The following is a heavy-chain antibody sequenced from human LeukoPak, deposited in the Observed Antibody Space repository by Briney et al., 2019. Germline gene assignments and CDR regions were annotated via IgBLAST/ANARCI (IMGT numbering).Heavy chain of an antibody. Sequence: GASVKVSCKASGYTFTSYGISWVRQAPGQGLECMGWISAYNGNTNYAQKLQGRVTMTTDTSTSTAYMELKSLRSDDTAVYYCARVGYCSGGSCYGYFDYWGQGTLVTVSS. D-gene: IGHD2-15*01. CDR2: ISAYNGNT. CDR3: ARVGYCSGGSCYGYFDY. V-gene: IGHV1-18*01. CDR1: GYTFTSYG. J-gene: IGHJ4*02.